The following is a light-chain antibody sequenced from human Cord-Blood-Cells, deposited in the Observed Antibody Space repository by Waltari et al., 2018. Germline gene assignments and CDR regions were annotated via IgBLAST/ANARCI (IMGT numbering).Light chain of an antibody. CDR2: DVS. CDR3: CSYAGSYTYV. V-gene: IGLV2-11*01. CDR1: SSDVGGYHY. J-gene: IGLJ1*01. Sequence: QSALTQPRSVSGSPGQSVTISCTGTSSDVGGYHYVSWYQQHPGKAPKLMIYDVSKRPSGGPDRFSGSKSGNTASLTISGLQAEDEADYYCCSYAGSYTYVFGTGTKVTVL.